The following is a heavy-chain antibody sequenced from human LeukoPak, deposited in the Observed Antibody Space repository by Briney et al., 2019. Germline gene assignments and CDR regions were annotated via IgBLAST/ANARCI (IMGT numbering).Heavy chain of an antibody. V-gene: IGHV5-51*01. D-gene: IGHD6-13*01. CDR3: ASLGIAAAGHGRYYYYGMDV. CDR2: IYPGDSDT. CDR1: GYSFTSYW. Sequence: GESLKISCKGSGYSFTSYWIGWVRQMPGKGLEWMGIIYPGDSDTRYSPSFQGQVTISADKSISTAYLQWSSLKASDTAMYYCASLGIAAAGHGRYYYYGMDVWGQGTTVTVSS. J-gene: IGHJ6*02.